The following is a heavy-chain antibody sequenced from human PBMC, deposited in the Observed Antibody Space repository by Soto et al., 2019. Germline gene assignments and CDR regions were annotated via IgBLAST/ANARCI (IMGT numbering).Heavy chain of an antibody. D-gene: IGHD6-19*01. V-gene: IGHV3-9*01. J-gene: IGHJ4*02. CDR2: ISWNSGSI. Sequence: EVQLVESGGGLVQPGRSLRLSCAASGFTFDDYAMHWVRQAPGKGLEWVSGISWNSGSIGYADSVKGRFTISRDNAKNSLYLQMNSLRAEDTALYYCAKAPGAVAGSAYFDYWGQGTLVTVSS. CDR1: GFTFDDYA. CDR3: AKAPGAVAGSAYFDY.